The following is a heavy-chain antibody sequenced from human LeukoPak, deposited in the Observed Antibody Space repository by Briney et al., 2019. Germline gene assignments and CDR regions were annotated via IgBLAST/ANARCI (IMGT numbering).Heavy chain of an antibody. V-gene: IGHV3-23*01. CDR2: ISSSGYTT. D-gene: IGHD2-15*01. CDR3: AKEYCSGGSCYSGY. Sequence: TGESLKISCKGSGYSFTSYWIGWVRQAPGKGLEWVSAISSSGYTTYYADSVKGRFSISRDNSKNTVYLQMSSLRGEDTAVYHCAKEYCSGGSCYSGYWGQGALVTVSS. CDR1: GYSFTSYW. J-gene: IGHJ4*02.